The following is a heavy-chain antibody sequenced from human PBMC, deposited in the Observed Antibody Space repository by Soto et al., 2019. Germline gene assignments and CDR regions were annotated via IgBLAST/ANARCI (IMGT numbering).Heavy chain of an antibody. V-gene: IGHV4-59*01. CDR2: ISSSGFT. J-gene: IGHJ4*02. Sequence: QVQLQESGPGLVKPSETLSLTCTVSGGSITPYYWSWIRQPPGKRLEWIGYISSSGFTNYNPSLNSRVTISVDTSKNPSTLKLSSVTAADTAVYYCVRDCYSSSCFDLWGQGTLVTVSS. D-gene: IGHD6-13*01. CDR3: VRDCYSSSCFDL. CDR1: GGSITPYY.